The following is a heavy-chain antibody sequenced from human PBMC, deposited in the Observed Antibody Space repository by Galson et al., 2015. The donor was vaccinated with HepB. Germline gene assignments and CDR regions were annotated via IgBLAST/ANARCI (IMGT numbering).Heavy chain of an antibody. CDR3: VALLDDY. Sequence: SLRLSCAASGFTFRSYTMSWVRQAPGKGLEWVSDISGSDSSTNYADSVKGRFTSSRDNPKNTLYLQMNSLRAEDTAVYFCVALLDDYWGQGTLVTVSS. CDR1: GFTFRSYT. CDR2: ISGSDSST. J-gene: IGHJ4*02. V-gene: IGHV3-23*01.